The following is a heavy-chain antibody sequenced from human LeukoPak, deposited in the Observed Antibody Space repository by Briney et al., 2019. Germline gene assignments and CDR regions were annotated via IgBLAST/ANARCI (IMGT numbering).Heavy chain of an antibody. CDR1: GFTFGDYA. D-gene: IGHD3-10*01. Sequence: GALRLSCTASGFTFGDYAMSWVRQAPGKGLEGVGFIRSKAYGGTTEYAASVKGRFTISRDNAKNSLYLQMNSLRAEDTAVYYCARDRSLLLWFGEPDYWGQGTLVTVSS. V-gene: IGHV3-49*04. CDR3: ARDRSLLLWFGEPDY. CDR2: IRSKAYGGTT. J-gene: IGHJ4*02.